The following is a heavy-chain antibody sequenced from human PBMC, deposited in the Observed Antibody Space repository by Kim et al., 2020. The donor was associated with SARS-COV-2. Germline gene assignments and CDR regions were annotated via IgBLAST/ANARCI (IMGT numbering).Heavy chain of an antibody. CDR1: GGSISSSNW. CDR2: IYHSGST. CDR3: ARVGVVRGTPADP. J-gene: IGHJ5*02. Sequence: SETLSLTCAVSGGSISSSNWWSWVRQPPGKGLEWIGEIYHSGSTNYNPSLKSRVTISVDKSKNQFSLKLSSVTAADTAVYYCARVGVVRGTPADPWGQGTLVTVSS. V-gene: IGHV4-4*02. D-gene: IGHD3-10*01.